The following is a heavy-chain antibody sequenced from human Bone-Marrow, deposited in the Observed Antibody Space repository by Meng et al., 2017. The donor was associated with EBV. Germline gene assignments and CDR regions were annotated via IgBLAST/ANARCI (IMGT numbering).Heavy chain of an antibody. CDR2: INHSGST. V-gene: IGHV4-34*01. CDR3: ARPPTGRGSYLDY. D-gene: IGHD3-16*01. CDR1: GGSFSGYY. Sequence: QGQLQQWGAGRLKPSETLSLTCAVYGGSFSGYYWSWIRQPPGKGLEWIGEINHSGSTNYNPSLKSRVTISVDTSKNQFSLKLSSVTAADTAVYYCARPPTGRGSYLDYWGQGTLVTVSS. J-gene: IGHJ4*02.